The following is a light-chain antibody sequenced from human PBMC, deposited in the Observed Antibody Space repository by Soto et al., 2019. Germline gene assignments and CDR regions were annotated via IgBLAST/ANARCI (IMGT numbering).Light chain of an antibody. Sequence: EIVLTQSPATLSLSPGERATLSCRASQSVSSYLAWYQQKPGQAPRLLIYDASNRATGIPARFSGSGSGTDFTLTIISLEPEDFAVYYCQQRSNWPLDTFGQGTKLEIK. CDR3: QQRSNWPLDT. CDR2: DAS. V-gene: IGKV3-11*01. CDR1: QSVSSY. J-gene: IGKJ2*01.